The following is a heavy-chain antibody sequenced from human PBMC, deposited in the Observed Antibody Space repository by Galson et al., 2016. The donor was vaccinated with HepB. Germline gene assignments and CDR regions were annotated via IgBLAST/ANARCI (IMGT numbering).Heavy chain of an antibody. Sequence: SETLSLTCTVSGGSISSSSYYWGWIRQPPGKGLEWIGRIYYSGSTYYNPSLKSRVTISVDTSKNQFSLKLSSVTAADTAVYYCARVMAYSRFDPWGQGTLVTVSS. CDR3: ARVMAYSRFDP. D-gene: IGHD2-8*01. CDR1: GGSISSSSYY. J-gene: IGHJ5*02. V-gene: IGHV4-39*01. CDR2: IYYSGST.